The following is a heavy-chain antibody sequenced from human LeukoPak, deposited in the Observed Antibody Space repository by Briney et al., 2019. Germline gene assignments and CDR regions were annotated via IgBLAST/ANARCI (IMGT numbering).Heavy chain of an antibody. CDR1: GFTFDDYA. J-gene: IGHJ4*02. D-gene: IGHD3-16*01. CDR3: AKDIWGGYAGPDGHFDY. CDR2: ISWNSGSI. V-gene: IGHV3-9*01. Sequence: TGGSLRLSCAASGFTFDDYAMHWVRQAPGKGLEWVSGISWNSGSIGYADSVKGRFTISRDNAKNSLYLQMNSLRAEDTALYYCAKDIWGGYAGPDGHFDYWGQGTLVTVSS.